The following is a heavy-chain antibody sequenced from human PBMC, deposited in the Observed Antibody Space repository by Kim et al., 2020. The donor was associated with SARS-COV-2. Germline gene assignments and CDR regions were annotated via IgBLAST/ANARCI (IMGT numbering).Heavy chain of an antibody. V-gene: IGHV3-33*01. CDR1: GFTFSSYG. CDR2: IWYDGSNK. D-gene: IGHD3-3*01. CDR3: ARALAPYYDFWSGYYSWAFDI. J-gene: IGHJ3*02. Sequence: GGSLRLYCAASGFTFSSYGMHWVRQAPGKGLEWVAVIWYDGSNKYYADSVKGRFTISRDNSKNTLYLQMNSLRAEDTAVYYCARALAPYYDFWSGYYSWAFDIWGQGTMVTVSS.